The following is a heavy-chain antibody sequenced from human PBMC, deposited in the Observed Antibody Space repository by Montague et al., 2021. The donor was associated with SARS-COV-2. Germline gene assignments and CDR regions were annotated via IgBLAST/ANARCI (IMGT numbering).Heavy chain of an antibody. CDR2: IYDSGST. CDR3: ARDHGQWFGELWGHGLDV. J-gene: IGHJ6*02. Sequence: TLSLTCSVSSGSISTGHHWSWIRQHPMKGLEWTGYIYDSGSTXXNPXXXGRVTISIDTAKNQFSLELTSMTAADTAVYYCARDHGQWFGELWGHGLDVWGQGTTVIVSS. V-gene: IGHV4-31*03. CDR1: SGSISTGHH. D-gene: IGHD3-10*01.